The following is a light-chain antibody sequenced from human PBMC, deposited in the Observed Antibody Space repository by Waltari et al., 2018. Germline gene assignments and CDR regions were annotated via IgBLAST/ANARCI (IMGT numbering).Light chain of an antibody. V-gene: IGKV3-20*01. J-gene: IGKJ1*01. CDR2: AAS. CDR1: QSVGSTY. Sequence: EIVLTQSPGTLSLSPGERATLSCRASQSVGSTYVAWYQQEPGQAPRLLIYAASSRASGIPDRFSGSGSGTDFTLTISRLEPEDFATDDWLQYGSSPQWTFGQGTKVEI. CDR3: LQYGSSPQWT.